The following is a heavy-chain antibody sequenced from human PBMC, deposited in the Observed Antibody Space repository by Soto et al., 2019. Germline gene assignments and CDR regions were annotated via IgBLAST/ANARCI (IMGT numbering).Heavy chain of an antibody. D-gene: IGHD3-10*01. Sequence: ASETLSLTCTVSGGSISSGDYYWSWIRQPPGKGLEWIGYIYYSGSTYYNPSLKSRVTISVDTSKNQFSLKLSSVTAADTAVYYCARTVPIVRGTNWYDPWGQGTLVTVSS. CDR2: IYYSGST. V-gene: IGHV4-30-4*01. CDR3: ARTVPIVRGTNWYDP. J-gene: IGHJ5*02. CDR1: GGSISSGDYY.